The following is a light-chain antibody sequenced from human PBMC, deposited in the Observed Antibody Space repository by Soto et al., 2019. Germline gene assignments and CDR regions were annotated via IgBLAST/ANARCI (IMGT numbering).Light chain of an antibody. CDR3: SSYAGSNNWV. CDR2: EVT. V-gene: IGLV2-8*01. CDR1: NSGVGDYKY. J-gene: IGLJ3*02. Sequence: QSALTQPPSASGSPGQSVTISCTGTNSGVGDYKYVSWYQQHPGKAPKLMIFEVTKRPSGVPDRFSGSKSGNTASLTVSGLQAEYEADFYCSSYAGSNNWVFGGGTKLTVL.